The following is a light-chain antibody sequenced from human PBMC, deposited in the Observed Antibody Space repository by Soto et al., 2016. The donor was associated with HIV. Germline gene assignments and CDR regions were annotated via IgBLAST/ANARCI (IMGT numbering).Light chain of an antibody. CDR1: QDIRNH. CDR2: DAS. Sequence: DIQMTQSPSSLSASVGERVTITCQASQDIRNHLNWYQQKPGKAPSLLIYDASTLETGVPSRFSGSGSGTDFTLTISSLQPEDFAAYYCQQYESPLFTFGLGPKWMS. V-gene: IGKV1-33*01. CDR3: QQYESPLFT. J-gene: IGKJ3*01.